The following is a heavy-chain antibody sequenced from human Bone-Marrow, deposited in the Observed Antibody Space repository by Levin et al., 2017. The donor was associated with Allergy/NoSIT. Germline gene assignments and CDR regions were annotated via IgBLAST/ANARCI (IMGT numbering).Heavy chain of an antibody. CDR3: ARGSVVSSYDYFRYGMDV. Sequence: GGSLRLSCEASGFTFSGYSMNWVRQAPGKGLEWVSSISTSTSYIHYADSVKGRFTISRDNAKDSLYLQMDSLRAEETALYYCARGSVVSSYDYFRYGMDVWGQGTTVTVSS. CDR1: GFTFSGYS. D-gene: IGHD2/OR15-2a*01. J-gene: IGHJ6*02. V-gene: IGHV3-21*01. CDR2: ISTSTSYI.